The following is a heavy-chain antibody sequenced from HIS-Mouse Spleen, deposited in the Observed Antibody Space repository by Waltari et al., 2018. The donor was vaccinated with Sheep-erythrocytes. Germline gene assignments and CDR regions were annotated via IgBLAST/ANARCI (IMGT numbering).Heavy chain of an antibody. J-gene: IGHJ4*02. CDR3: ARDPLTGADY. CDR1: GGSISSGGYY. V-gene: IGHV4-31*03. D-gene: IGHD7-27*01. CDR2: ICYSGSP. Sequence: QVQLQESGPGLVKPSQTLSLTCTVSGGSISSGGYYWSWIRQHPGKGLEWIGYICYSGSPYYNPSLKSRVTIAVDPSKNPFSLKLTSVTAADTAVYYCARDPLTGADYWGQGTLVTVSS.